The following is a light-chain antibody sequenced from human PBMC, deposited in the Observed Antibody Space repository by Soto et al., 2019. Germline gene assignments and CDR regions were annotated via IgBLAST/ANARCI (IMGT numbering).Light chain of an antibody. CDR1: QSVSSSY. J-gene: IGKJ4*01. CDR3: QQYGRSLT. CDR2: GAS. V-gene: IGKV3-20*01. Sequence: EIVLTQSPGTLSLSPGEIATLSCRASQSVSSSYLAWYQQKPGQAPRLLIYGASNRATGIPDRFSGSGSGTDFTLTISRLEPEDFAVYYCQQYGRSLTFGGGTKVEIK.